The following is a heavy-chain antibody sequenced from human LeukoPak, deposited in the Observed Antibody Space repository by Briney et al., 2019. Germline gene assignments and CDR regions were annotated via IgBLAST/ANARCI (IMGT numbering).Heavy chain of an antibody. V-gene: IGHV3-11*01. J-gene: IGHJ3*02. CDR3: AKLMIVVVITNSDAFDI. D-gene: IGHD3-22*01. CDR1: GFAFGDYY. Sequence: GGSLRLSCAASGFAFGDYYMTWIRQAPGKGLEWISNINQNSYTIYYADSVKGRFTISRDNSKNTLYLQMNSLRAEDTAVYYCAKLMIVVVITNSDAFDIWGQGTMVTVSS. CDR2: INQNSYTI.